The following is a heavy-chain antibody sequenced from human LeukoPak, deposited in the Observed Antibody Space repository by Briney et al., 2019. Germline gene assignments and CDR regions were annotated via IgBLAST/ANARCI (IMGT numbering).Heavy chain of an antibody. Sequence: SETLSLTCTVSGGSTSSYYWSWIRQPPGKGLEWIGYIYYSGSTNYNPSLKSRVTISVDTSKNQFSLKLSSVTAADTAVYYCASSDYSGYDLRDWFDPWGQGTLVTVSS. D-gene: IGHD5-12*01. V-gene: IGHV4-59*08. CDR2: IYYSGST. CDR3: ASSDYSGYDLRDWFDP. CDR1: GGSTSSYY. J-gene: IGHJ5*02.